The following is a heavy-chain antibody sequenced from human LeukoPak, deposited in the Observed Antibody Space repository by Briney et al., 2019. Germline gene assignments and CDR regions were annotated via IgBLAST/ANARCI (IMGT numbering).Heavy chain of an antibody. CDR3: ARVPGDILFEEEAFDI. CDR2: INPSGGST. CDR1: GYTFTSYY. Sequence: ASVKVSCKASGYTFTSYYMHWVRQAPGQGLEWMGIINPSGGSTSYAQKFQGRVTMTRDTSTSTVYMELSSLRSEDTAVYYCARVPGDILFEEEAFDIWGQGTMVTVSS. J-gene: IGHJ3*02. D-gene: IGHD3-9*01. V-gene: IGHV1-46*01.